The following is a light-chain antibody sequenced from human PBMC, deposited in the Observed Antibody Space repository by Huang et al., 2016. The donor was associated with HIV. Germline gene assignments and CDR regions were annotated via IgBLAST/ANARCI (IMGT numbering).Light chain of an antibody. CDR1: QSIISY. J-gene: IGKJ1*01. CDR3: QQRSNWPPEGT. Sequence: EIVLTQSPATLSLSPGERATLSCRASQSIISYLAWYQQKPGQAPRRLIYDASNRATAVPARFSGSGSGTDVTLTISSLEPEDFAVYYCQQRSNWPPEGTFGQGTKVEIK. V-gene: IGKV3-11*01. CDR2: DAS.